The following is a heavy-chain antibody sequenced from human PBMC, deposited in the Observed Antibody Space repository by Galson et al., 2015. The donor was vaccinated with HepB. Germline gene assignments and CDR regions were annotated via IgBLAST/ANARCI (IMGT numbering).Heavy chain of an antibody. V-gene: IGHV1-69-2*01. CDR1: GHTFTDSY. CDR3: ARAIIRGGWYFDL. CDR2: VDPEDAET. J-gene: IGHJ2*01. Sequence: VKVSCKVSGHTFTDSYMHWVQQAPGKCLEWMGLVDPEDAETIYAEKFQGRVTITADTSRDTAYMELSSLRSEDTAVYYCARAIIRGGWYFDLWGRGTLVTVSS. D-gene: IGHD3-16*01.